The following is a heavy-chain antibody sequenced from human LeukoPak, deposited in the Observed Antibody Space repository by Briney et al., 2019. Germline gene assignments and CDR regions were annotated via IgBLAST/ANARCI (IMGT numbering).Heavy chain of an antibody. Sequence: GGSLRLSCAASGFTFSSYSMNWVRQAPGKGLEWVSSISSSSSYIYYADSVKGRFTISRDNAKNSLYLQMNSLRAEDTAVYYCARDGSGWPFPDYWGQGTLVTVSS. CDR1: GFTFSSYS. D-gene: IGHD6-19*01. CDR2: ISSSSSYI. J-gene: IGHJ4*02. V-gene: IGHV3-21*01. CDR3: ARDGSGWPFPDY.